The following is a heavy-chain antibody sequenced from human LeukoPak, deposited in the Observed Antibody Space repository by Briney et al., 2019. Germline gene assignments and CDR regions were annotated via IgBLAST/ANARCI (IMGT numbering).Heavy chain of an antibody. J-gene: IGHJ4*02. CDR3: ARGLLRTYYDFWSGYYPRVTFDY. V-gene: IGHV4-34*01. D-gene: IGHD3-3*01. CDR2: INHSGST. Sequence: SETLSLTCAVYGGSFSGYYWGWIRQPPGKGLEWIGEINHSGSTNYNPSLKSRVTISVDTSKNQFSLKLSSVTAADTAVYYCARGLLRTYYDFWSGYYPRVTFDYWGQGTLVTVSS. CDR1: GGSFSGYY.